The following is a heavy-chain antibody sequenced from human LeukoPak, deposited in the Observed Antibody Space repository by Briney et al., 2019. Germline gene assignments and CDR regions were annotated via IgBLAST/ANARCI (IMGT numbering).Heavy chain of an antibody. J-gene: IGHJ4*02. CDR1: GLAVSSNY. CDR3: ARDGLVGPFSY. CDR2: IYSGGST. D-gene: IGHD1-26*01. V-gene: IGHV3-66*01. Sequence: GGSLRLSCAASGLAVSSNYMSWVRQAPGKGLEWVSVIYSGGSTYYADSAKGRFTISRDNSKNTLYLQMNSLRAEDTAVYYCARDGLVGPFSYWGQGTLVTVSS.